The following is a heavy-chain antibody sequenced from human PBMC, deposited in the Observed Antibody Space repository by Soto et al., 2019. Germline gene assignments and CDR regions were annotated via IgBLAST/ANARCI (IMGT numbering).Heavy chain of an antibody. CDR1: GGSFSGYY. J-gene: IGHJ3*02. CDR2: INHSGST. Sequence: SDTLSLTCAVYGGSFSGYYWSWIRQPPGKGLEWIGEINHSGSTNYNPSLKSRVTISVDTSKNQFSLKLSSVTAADTAVYYCARDRYGHLDAFDIWGQGTMVTVS. D-gene: IGHD5-18*01. CDR3: ARDRYGHLDAFDI. V-gene: IGHV4-34*01.